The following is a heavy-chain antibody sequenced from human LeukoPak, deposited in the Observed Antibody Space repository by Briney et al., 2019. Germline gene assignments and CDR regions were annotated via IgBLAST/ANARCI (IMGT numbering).Heavy chain of an antibody. D-gene: IGHD3-16*02. CDR3: ARFSKLSQGFDY. CDR1: GFTVSSNY. V-gene: IGHV3-53*01. J-gene: IGHJ4*02. CDR2: IYSGGST. Sequence: GGSLRLSCAASGFTVSSNYMSWVRQAPGKGLEWVSVIYSGGSTYYADSVKGRFTISRDNSKNTLYLRMNSLRAEDTAVYYCARFSKLSQGFDYWGQGTLVTVSS.